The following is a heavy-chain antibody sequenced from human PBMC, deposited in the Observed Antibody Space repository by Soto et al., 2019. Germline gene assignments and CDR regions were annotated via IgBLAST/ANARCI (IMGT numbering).Heavy chain of an antibody. CDR3: AKDRGGRAAAGFYDY. CDR1: GFNFSSYA. CDR2: ISGGGGST. D-gene: IGHD6-13*01. Sequence: EVQLLESGGGLVQPGGSLRLSCAASGFNFSSYAMSWVRQAPGEGLEWVSAISGGGGSTYYADSVKGRFTISRDNSKNTLYLQMNSLIAEDTAVYYCAKDRGGRAAAGFYDYWGQGTLVTVSS. J-gene: IGHJ4*02. V-gene: IGHV3-23*01.